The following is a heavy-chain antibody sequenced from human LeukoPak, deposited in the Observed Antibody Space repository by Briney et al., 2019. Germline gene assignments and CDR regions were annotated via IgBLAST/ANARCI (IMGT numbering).Heavy chain of an antibody. CDR1: GYSFTNYW. J-gene: IGHJ1*01. CDR3: ATSISGYYYAYFQH. CDR2: IYPGDSAT. V-gene: IGHV5-51*01. D-gene: IGHD3-22*01. Sequence: GESLKISCKGFGYSFTNYWIAWVRQMPGKGLEWMGIIYPGDSATRYSPSFQGQVTISADKSISTAYLQWSSLQASDTAMYYCATSISGYYYAYFQHWGQGTLVTVSS.